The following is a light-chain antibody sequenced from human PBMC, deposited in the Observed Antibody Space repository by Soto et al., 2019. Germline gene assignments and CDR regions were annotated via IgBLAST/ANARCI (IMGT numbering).Light chain of an antibody. CDR2: GAS. J-gene: IGKJ1*01. CDR3: QQYNSWQWT. Sequence: EIVMSQSPATLSVSPGEGATLSCRASQSVSSKLAWYQQKPGQAPRLLIYGASTRATGIPARFSGSGSGTAFSLIISSLQSEDSAVYYCQQYNSWQWTFGQGTKVEIK. V-gene: IGKV3-15*01. CDR1: QSVSSK.